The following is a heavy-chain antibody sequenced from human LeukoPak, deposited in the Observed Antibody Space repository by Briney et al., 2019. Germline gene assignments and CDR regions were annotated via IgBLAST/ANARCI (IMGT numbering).Heavy chain of an antibody. CDR1: GGTFSSYA. D-gene: IGHD2-2*01. CDR2: IIPLFGIA. CDR3: ASPSHHFNIVVVPEYLDDAFDI. V-gene: IGHV1-69*01. Sequence: SVKVSCKASGGTFSSYAISWVRQAPGQGLEWMGGIIPLFGIANYAQKVQGTVTITADESTSTAYMELRSLRSEDTAVYYCASPSHHFNIVVVPEYLDDAFDIWGQGTMVTVSS. J-gene: IGHJ3*02.